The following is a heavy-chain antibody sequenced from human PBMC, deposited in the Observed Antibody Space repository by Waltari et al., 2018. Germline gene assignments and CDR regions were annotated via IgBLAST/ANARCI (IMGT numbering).Heavy chain of an antibody. D-gene: IGHD2-2*01. J-gene: IGHJ4*02. Sequence: QAQLVESGGGVVHPGGSLRLSCTASGFSFRSYGMHWVRQTPGKGLGWVAFIRYDGSDKYYADSVKGRFTISRDTSKNTLYLQMNSLRSEDTAVYYCVSGGKIVVVPADYWGQGTLVTVSS. CDR1: GFSFRSYG. CDR2: IRYDGSDK. V-gene: IGHV3-30*02. CDR3: VSGGKIVVVPADY.